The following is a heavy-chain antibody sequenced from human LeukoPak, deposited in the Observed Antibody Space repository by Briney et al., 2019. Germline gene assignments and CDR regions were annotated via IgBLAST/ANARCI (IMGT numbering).Heavy chain of an antibody. CDR2: IYYSGST. CDR3: ARLGGYGYFDY. D-gene: IGHD5-12*01. CDR1: GGSISSYY. J-gene: IGHJ4*02. Sequence: SETLSLTCAVSGGSISSYYWSWIRQPPGKGLEWIGYIYYSGSTNYNPSLKSRVTISVDTSKSQFSLKLSSVTAADTAVYYCARLGGYGYFDYWGQGTLVTVSS. V-gene: IGHV4-59*01.